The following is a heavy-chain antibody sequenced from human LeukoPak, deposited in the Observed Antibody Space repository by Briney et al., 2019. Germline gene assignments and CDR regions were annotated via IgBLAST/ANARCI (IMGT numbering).Heavy chain of an antibody. V-gene: IGHV4-59*01. Sequence: SETLSLTCTVSGGSISRYYWSWIRQPPGKRLEWIGSIYYSGSTNYNPSLKRRVTISVDTSKNQFTLKLSSVTAADTAVYYCARVFESRVDYWGQGTLVTVSS. D-gene: IGHD5-24*01. J-gene: IGHJ4*02. CDR2: IYYSGST. CDR3: ARVFESRVDY. CDR1: GGSISRYY.